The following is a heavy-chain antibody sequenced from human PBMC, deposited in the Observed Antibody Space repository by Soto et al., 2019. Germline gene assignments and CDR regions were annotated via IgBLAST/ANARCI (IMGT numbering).Heavy chain of an antibody. D-gene: IGHD3-10*01. CDR3: ARVYYYGSGSYYVDAFDI. J-gene: IGHJ3*02. Sequence: SVKVSCKASGGTFSSYAISWVRQAPGQGLEWMGGIIPIFGTANYAQKFQGRVTITADKSTSTAYMELSSLRSEDTAVYYCARVYYYGSGSYYVDAFDIWGQGTMVTVSS. CDR2: IIPIFGTA. CDR1: GGTFSSYA. V-gene: IGHV1-69*06.